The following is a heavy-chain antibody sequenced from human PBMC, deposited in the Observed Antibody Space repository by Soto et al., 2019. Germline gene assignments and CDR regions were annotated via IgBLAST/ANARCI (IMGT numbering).Heavy chain of an antibody. D-gene: IGHD5-18*01. J-gene: IGHJ6*02. CDR3: ARDWRGYSYGYYYYYGMDV. Sequence: SETLSLTCTVSGGSISSGGYYWSWIRRHPGKGLEWIGYIYYSGSTYYNPSLKSRITISVDTSKNQFSLKLSSVTAADTAVYYCARDWRGYSYGYYYYYGMDVWGQGTTVTVSS. CDR1: GGSISSGGYY. V-gene: IGHV4-31*03. CDR2: IYYSGST.